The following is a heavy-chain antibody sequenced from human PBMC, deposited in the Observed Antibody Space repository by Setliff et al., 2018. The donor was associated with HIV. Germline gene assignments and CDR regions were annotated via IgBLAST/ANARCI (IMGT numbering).Heavy chain of an antibody. D-gene: IGHD6-19*01. Sequence: SETLSLTCVASGGSLSSYDWNWIRQTPGKGLEWIGEIHPTGHINYNPSYKSRVTVSLDTSKIQFSLKLNSVTAADTGVYYCAAFDSGRDVWGPGTLVTVSS. CDR3: AAFDSGRDV. CDR2: IHPTGHI. CDR1: GGSLSSYD. J-gene: IGHJ4*02. V-gene: IGHV4-34*01.